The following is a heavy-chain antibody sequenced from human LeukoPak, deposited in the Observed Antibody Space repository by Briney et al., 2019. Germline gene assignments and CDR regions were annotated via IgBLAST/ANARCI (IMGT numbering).Heavy chain of an antibody. D-gene: IGHD3-10*01. CDR1: GGSISSGSYY. V-gene: IGHV4-61*02. CDR3: ARTRRGRGFDP. CDR2: IYTSGST. Sequence: SETLSLTCTVSGGSISSGSYYWSWIRQPAGKGLEWIGRIYTSGSTDYNPSPKSRVTISVHTSKNQSSLKLSSVTAADTAVYYCARTRRGRGFDPWGQGTLVTVSS. J-gene: IGHJ5*02.